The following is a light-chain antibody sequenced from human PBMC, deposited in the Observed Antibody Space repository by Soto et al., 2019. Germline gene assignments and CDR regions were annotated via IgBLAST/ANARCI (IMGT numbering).Light chain of an antibody. CDR1: SSDVGSYNL. V-gene: IGLV2-23*02. J-gene: IGLJ1*01. CDR2: EVS. CDR3: SSYAGRSTRV. Sequence: QSVVTQPASVSGSPGQSITISCTGTSSDVGSYNLVSWYQQHPGKAPKLMIYEVSKRPSGVSNRFSGSKSGNTASLAISGLQAEDEADYYCSSYAGRSTRVFGTGTKVTVL.